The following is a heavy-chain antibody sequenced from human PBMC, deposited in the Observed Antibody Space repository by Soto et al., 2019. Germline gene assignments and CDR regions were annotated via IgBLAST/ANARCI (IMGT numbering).Heavy chain of an antibody. CDR3: THSPEYPVFDY. CDR1: GTSLTISGVG. Sequence: QITLKESGPTLVKPTQTLTLTCTFSGTSLTISGVGVGWIRQPPGKALEWLALIYWDDEKRYSPSLKSRLTITKDTSKDPVVLTMTTMDPVDTATYYCTHSPEYPVFDYWGQGTLVTVSS. J-gene: IGHJ4*02. CDR2: IYWDDEK. V-gene: IGHV2-5*02.